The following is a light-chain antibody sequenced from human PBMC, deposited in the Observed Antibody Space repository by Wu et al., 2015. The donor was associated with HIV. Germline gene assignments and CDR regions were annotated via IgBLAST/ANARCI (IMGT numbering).Light chain of an antibody. CDR1: QTVTSSY. Sequence: EVVLTQSPGTLSLSPGERATLSCTSSQTVTSSYLAWYQQKPGQAPRLLIYGATSRAIGIPDRFSGSGSEKDFTLTISRVEPEDFAVYYCQQYSSSPRTFGQGTKVEFK. V-gene: IGKV3-20*01. CDR3: QQYSSSPRT. CDR2: GAT. J-gene: IGKJ1*01.